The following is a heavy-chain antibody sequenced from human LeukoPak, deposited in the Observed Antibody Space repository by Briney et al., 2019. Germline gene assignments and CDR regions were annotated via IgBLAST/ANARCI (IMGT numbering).Heavy chain of an antibody. D-gene: IGHD2-2*01. J-gene: IGHJ4*02. CDR2: IYSGGST. CDR1: GFTVSTYY. Sequence: GGSLRLSCAASGFTVSTYYMTWVRQAPGKGLECVSVIYSGGSTYYADSVKGRFTVFRDNSKNTMYLQMNSLRAEDTAMYYCARGLGYCTSTTCLLPFDYWGQGTLVTVSS. CDR3: ARGLGYCTSTTCLLPFDY. V-gene: IGHV3-53*01.